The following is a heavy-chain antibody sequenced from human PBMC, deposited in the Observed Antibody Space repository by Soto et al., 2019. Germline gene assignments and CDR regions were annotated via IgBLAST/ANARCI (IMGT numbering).Heavy chain of an antibody. V-gene: IGHV3-30*18. J-gene: IGHJ6*02. CDR3: AKGRSYYYYYGVDV. CDR2: ISYDGSNK. Sequence: PGGSLRLSCAASGFTFSSYGRHWVRQAPGKGLEWVAVISYDGSNKYYADSVKGRFTISRDNSKDTLYLQMNSLRAEDTALYYCAKGRSYYYYYGVDVWGQGTTVTVSS. CDR1: GFTFSSYG.